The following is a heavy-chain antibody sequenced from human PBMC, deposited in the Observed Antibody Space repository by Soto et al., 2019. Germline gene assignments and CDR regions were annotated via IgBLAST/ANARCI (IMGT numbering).Heavy chain of an antibody. J-gene: IGHJ6*02. V-gene: IGHV4-31*03. D-gene: IGHD3-3*01. Sequence: KTSETLSLTCTVSGGCISNGGYYWTWIRQHPGKGLEWIGYIYYSGSTYYNPSLKSRVTISVDTSKNQFSLKLTSVTAADTAVYYCARDVTDFWSGQEGMDVWGQGTTVTVSS. CDR3: ARDVTDFWSGQEGMDV. CDR1: GGCISNGGYY. CDR2: IYYSGST.